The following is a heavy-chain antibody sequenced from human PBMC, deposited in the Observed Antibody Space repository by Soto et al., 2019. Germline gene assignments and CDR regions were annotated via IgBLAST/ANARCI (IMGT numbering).Heavy chain of an antibody. Sequence: ASVKVSCKASGYTFTSYGISWVRQAPGQGLEWMGWISAYNGNTNYAQKLQGRVTMTTDTSTSTAYMELRSLRSDDTAVYYCARAHLQKRVPRYFDPWGRGTLVTVSS. V-gene: IGHV1-18*01. CDR1: GYTFTSYG. CDR3: ARAHLQKRVPRYFDP. CDR2: ISAYNGNT. J-gene: IGHJ2*01. D-gene: IGHD3-10*01.